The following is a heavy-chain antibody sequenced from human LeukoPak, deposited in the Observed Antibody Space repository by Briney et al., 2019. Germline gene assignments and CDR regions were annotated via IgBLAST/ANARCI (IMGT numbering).Heavy chain of an antibody. Sequence: GGSLRLSCAASGFTFSGSALHWVRQASGKGLEWVGRIRSTANGYATAYAASVKGRFTISRDDSKNTAYLQMNSLRAEDTGVYYCARRDTQSKYRHFDSWGQGSLVIVSS. J-gene: IGHJ4*02. CDR3: ARRDTQSKYRHFDS. V-gene: IGHV3-73*01. CDR1: GFTFSGSA. D-gene: IGHD3-16*02. CDR2: IRSTANGYAT.